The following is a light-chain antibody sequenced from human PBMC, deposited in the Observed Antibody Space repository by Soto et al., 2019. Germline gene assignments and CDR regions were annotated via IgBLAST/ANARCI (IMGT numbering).Light chain of an antibody. J-gene: IGKJ1*01. Sequence: EIVMTQSPATLSVSPGERATLSCRASQSVSSNSAWYQQKPGQAPRLLIYGASTRATGIPARFSGSGSGTEFTLTISSLQSEDFALYYCQQYNNWPRTFGQGTKVDIK. CDR1: QSVSSN. CDR2: GAS. V-gene: IGKV3-15*01. CDR3: QQYNNWPRT.